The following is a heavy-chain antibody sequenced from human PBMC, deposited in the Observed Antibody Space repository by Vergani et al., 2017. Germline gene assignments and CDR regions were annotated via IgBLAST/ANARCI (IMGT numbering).Heavy chain of an antibody. V-gene: IGHV3-33*01. D-gene: IGHD2-2*01. Sequence: QVQLVESGGGVVQTGRSLRLSCAASGFTFCSYGMHWVRQAPGKGLEWVAVIWYDGSNKYYADSVKGRFTISRDNSKNTLYLQMNSLRAEDTAVYYCAREFNGYCSSTSCHECAFDIWGQGTMVTVSS. CDR2: IWYDGSNK. CDR3: AREFNGYCSSTSCHECAFDI. J-gene: IGHJ3*02. CDR1: GFTFCSYG.